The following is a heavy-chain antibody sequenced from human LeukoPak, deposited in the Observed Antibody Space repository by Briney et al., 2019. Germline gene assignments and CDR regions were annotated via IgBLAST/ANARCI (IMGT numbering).Heavy chain of an antibody. CDR1: GFTFSSYA. CDR3: ATPRRVDHGYHD. J-gene: IGHJ4*02. D-gene: IGHD5-12*01. Sequence: PGGSLRLSCAASGFTFSSYAMHWVRQAPGKGLEWIGEINHSGSTNYNPSLKSRVTISVDTSKNQFSLKLSSVTAADTAVYYCATPRRVDHGYHDWAQGTLVTVSS. CDR2: INHSGST. V-gene: IGHV4-34*08.